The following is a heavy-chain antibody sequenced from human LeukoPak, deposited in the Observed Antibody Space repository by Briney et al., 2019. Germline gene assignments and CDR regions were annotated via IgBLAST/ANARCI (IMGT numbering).Heavy chain of an antibody. Sequence: RPSETLSLTCAVSGYSISSGYYWGWNRQPPGKGLEWIGSIYHSGSTYYNPSLKSRVTISVDTSKNQFSLKLSSVTAADTAVYYCATLLTLDAFDIWGQGTMVTVSS. J-gene: IGHJ3*02. V-gene: IGHV4-38-2*01. CDR2: IYHSGST. CDR1: GYSISSGYY. CDR3: ATLLTLDAFDI.